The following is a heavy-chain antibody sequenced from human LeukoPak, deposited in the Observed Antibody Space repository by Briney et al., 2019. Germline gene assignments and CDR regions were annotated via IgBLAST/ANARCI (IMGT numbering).Heavy chain of an antibody. CDR2: XXXNSGGT. CDR3: ARGVYYGSGSYQYNWFDP. J-gene: IGHJ5*02. CDR1: GYTFTGYY. Sequence: ASVKVSCKASGYTFTGYYMHWVRQAPGQGLXXXXXXXXNSGGTNYAQKFQGWVTMTRDTSISTAYMELSRLRSDDTAVYYCARGVYYGSGSYQYNWFDPWGQGTLVTVSS. V-gene: IGHV1-2*04. D-gene: IGHD3-10*01.